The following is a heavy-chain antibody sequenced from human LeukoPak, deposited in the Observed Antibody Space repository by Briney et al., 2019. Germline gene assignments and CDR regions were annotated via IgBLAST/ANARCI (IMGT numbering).Heavy chain of an antibody. CDR3: ARDYTTYYYGSGSSVWFDP. CDR1: GYTFTSYG. D-gene: IGHD3-10*01. J-gene: IGHJ5*02. Sequence: ASVKVSCKASGYTFTSYGISWVRQAPGQGLEWMGWINAYNGNTNYAQKLQGRVTMTTDTSTSTAYMELRSLRSDDTAVYYCARDYTTYYYGSGSSVWFDPWGQGTLVTVSS. V-gene: IGHV1-18*01. CDR2: INAYNGNT.